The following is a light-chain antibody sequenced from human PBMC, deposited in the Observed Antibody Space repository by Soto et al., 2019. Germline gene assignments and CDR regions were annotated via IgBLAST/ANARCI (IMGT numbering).Light chain of an antibody. CDR3: AAWDDNLNGPL. Sequence: QSVLTQPPSLSGPPGQRVTISCSGSNSNIGRYSVNWYQHFPGTAPKILIYSDDERPSGVPDRFSGSKSGTSASLAISGLQSEDEAEYYCAAWDDNLNGPLFGGGTKVTVL. CDR1: NSNIGRYS. J-gene: IGLJ3*02. CDR2: SDD. V-gene: IGLV1-44*01.